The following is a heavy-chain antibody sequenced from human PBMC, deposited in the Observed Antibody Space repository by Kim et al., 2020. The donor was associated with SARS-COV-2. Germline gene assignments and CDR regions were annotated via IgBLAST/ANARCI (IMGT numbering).Heavy chain of an antibody. CDR3: ARIYSSNFYLDV. V-gene: IGHV4-39*01. D-gene: IGHD2-15*01. Sequence: YYSPAHKSRVTMSGEPSKSQFSLRLSSVAAADTAVYYCARIYSSNFYLDVWGKGTSVTVSS. J-gene: IGHJ6*03.